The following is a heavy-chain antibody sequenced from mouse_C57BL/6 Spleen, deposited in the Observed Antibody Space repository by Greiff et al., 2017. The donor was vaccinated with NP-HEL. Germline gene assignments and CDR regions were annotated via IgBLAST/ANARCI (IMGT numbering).Heavy chain of an antibody. D-gene: IGHD1-1*01. CDR3: TSSIYYLSFDY. CDR1: GYTFTDYE. J-gene: IGHJ2*01. Sequence: VKLQQSGAELVRPGASVTLSCKASGYTFTDYEMHWVKQTPVNGLEWIGAIDPETGGTAYNQKFKGKAILTADKSSSTAYMELRSLTSEDSAVYYCTSSIYYLSFDYWGKGTTLTVSS. CDR2: IDPETGGT. V-gene: IGHV1-15*01.